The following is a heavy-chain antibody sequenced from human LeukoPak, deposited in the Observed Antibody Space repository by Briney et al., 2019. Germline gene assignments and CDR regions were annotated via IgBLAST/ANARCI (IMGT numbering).Heavy chain of an antibody. D-gene: IGHD6-6*01. Sequence: GRSLRLSCAASGFTFSNYGMYWVRQAPGKGLEWVAVISYDGSNIYYADSVRGRFTISRDNSKHTLYLQMNSLRSEDTAVYYCARGRGYSISSDAFDIWGQGTMVTVSS. CDR1: GFTFSNYG. V-gene: IGHV3-30*03. J-gene: IGHJ3*02. CDR3: ARGRGYSISSDAFDI. CDR2: ISYDGSNI.